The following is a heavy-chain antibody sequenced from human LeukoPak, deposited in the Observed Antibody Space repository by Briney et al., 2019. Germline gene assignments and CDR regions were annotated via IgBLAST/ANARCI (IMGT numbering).Heavy chain of an antibody. CDR2: ISSSGGYI. D-gene: IGHD7-27*01. V-gene: IGHV3-21*01. J-gene: IGHJ6*03. CDR1: GFTFSSYA. CDR3: ARESGAGGYYSYSKMDV. Sequence: GGSLRLSCAASGFTFSSYAMNWVRQAPGKGLEWVSSISSSGGYIYYTDSVKGRFTISRDNAKNSLSLQMSSLRAEDTAAYYCARESGAGGYYSYSKMDVWGIGTTVTVSS.